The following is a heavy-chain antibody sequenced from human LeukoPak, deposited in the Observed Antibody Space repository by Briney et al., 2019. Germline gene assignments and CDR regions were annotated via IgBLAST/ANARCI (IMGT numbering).Heavy chain of an antibody. D-gene: IGHD4/OR15-4a*01. CDR1: GGSITSDY. Sequence: SETLSLTCTVSGGSITSDYWSWIRQPAGKGLEWIGRIFTSGSTSYNPSLKSRVTMSLDTSKNQFFLKLSSVTAADTAVYSCSRGGANDLWGQGTLVTVSS. J-gene: IGHJ5*02. V-gene: IGHV4-4*07. CDR3: SRGGANDL. CDR2: IFTSGST.